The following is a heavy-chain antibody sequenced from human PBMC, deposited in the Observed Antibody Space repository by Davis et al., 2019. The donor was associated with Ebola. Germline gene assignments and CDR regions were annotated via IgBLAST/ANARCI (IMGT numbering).Heavy chain of an antibody. Sequence: PGGSLRLSCTVSGGSISRYYWSWIRQPPRKGLEWIGYIYYSGSTNYNPSLKSRVTISLDTSKTQFSLKLSSVTAADTAVYYCASWDYAGVNYWGQGTLVTVSS. D-gene: IGHD4/OR15-4a*01. CDR2: IYYSGST. V-gene: IGHV4-59*01. CDR3: ASWDYAGVNY. CDR1: GGSISRYY. J-gene: IGHJ4*02.